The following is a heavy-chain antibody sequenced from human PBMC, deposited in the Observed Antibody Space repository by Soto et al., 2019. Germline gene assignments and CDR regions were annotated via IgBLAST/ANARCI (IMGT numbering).Heavy chain of an antibody. J-gene: IGHJ4*02. V-gene: IGHV3-66*01. D-gene: IGHD5-18*01. Sequence: PGGSLRLSCASSGVPVSSNYMSWVRQAPGKGLEWVSVIYSGGSTYYADSVKGRFTISRDNSKNTLYLQMNSLRAEDTAVYYCARDHPLQLWLDWGQGTLVTVSS. CDR2: IYSGGST. CDR1: GVPVSSNY. CDR3: ARDHPLQLWLD.